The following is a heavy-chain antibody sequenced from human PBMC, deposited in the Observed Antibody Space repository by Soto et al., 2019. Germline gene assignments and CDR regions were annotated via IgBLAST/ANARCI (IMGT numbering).Heavy chain of an antibody. CDR1: GYSFAGYW. CDR2: IDPSDSQT. D-gene: IGHD1-26*01. Sequence: PGESLKISCKGSGYSFAGYWITWVRQKPGKGLEWMGRIDPSDSQTYYSPSFRGHVTISVAKSITTVFLQWSSLKASDSATYYCARHRRAIVATTDPLAIWGQGTKVTVS. J-gene: IGHJ3*01. V-gene: IGHV5-10-1*01. CDR3: ARHRRAIVATTDPLAI.